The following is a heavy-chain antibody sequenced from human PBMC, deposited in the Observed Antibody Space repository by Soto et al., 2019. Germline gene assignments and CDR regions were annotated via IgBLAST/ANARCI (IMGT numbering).Heavy chain of an antibody. V-gene: IGHV5-51*01. CDR1: GYNFNTYW. CDR3: ARVGGGTYDWYYYYGVDV. Sequence: PGESLKISCKGSGYNFNTYWIVWVRQMPGQGLEWMGIIYPGDSDTTYSPSFQGQVTISADKSISTAYLQWSSLKASDTAMYYCARVGGGTYDWYYYYGVDVWGQGTRSPSP. CDR2: IYPGDSDT. D-gene: IGHD3-9*01. J-gene: IGHJ6*02.